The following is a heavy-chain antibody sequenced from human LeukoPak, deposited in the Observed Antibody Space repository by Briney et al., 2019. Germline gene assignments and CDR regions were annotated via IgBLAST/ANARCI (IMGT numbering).Heavy chain of an antibody. J-gene: IGHJ4*02. CDR2: IRYDGSNK. Sequence: GGSLRLSCAASGFTFSTYAIHWVRQAPGKGLEWVAFIRYDGSNKYYADSLKGRFTISRDNSKNTLYLQMNSLRAEDTAVYYCAKDQPDYYDSTGYQSLDYWGQGTLVTVSS. D-gene: IGHD3-22*01. V-gene: IGHV3-30*02. CDR1: GFTFSTYA. CDR3: AKDQPDYYDSTGYQSLDY.